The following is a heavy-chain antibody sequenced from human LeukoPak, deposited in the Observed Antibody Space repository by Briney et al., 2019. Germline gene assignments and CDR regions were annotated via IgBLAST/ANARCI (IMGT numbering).Heavy chain of an antibody. Sequence: PSETLSLTCAVYGGSFSGYYWSWIRQPPGKGLEWIGEINHSGSTNYNPSLQRRVTLSVDTSKNQFSLKLSSVAAADQAVVYCARGRGGYCSSTSCYRIDPWGQGTLVTVPS. CDR1: GGSFSGYY. CDR3: ARGRGGYCSSTSCYRIDP. CDR2: INHSGST. D-gene: IGHD2-2*01. V-gene: IGHV4-34*01. J-gene: IGHJ5*02.